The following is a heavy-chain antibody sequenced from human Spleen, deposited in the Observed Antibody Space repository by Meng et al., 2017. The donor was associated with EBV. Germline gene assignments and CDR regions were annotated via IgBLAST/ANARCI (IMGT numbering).Heavy chain of an antibody. V-gene: IGHV4-4*02. CDR3: AQRERWGLDP. D-gene: IGHD3-16*01. J-gene: IGHJ5*02. CDR2: IYHSGST. CDR1: GGSISSSNW. Sequence: QVQLAGSGPGPVKPSGTLSLTCAVSGGSISSSNWWNWVRQAPGKGLEWIGEIYHSGSTSYNPSLESRVTISIDKSKNQVSLKLTSVTAADTAVYYCAQRERWGLDPWGQGTLVTVSS.